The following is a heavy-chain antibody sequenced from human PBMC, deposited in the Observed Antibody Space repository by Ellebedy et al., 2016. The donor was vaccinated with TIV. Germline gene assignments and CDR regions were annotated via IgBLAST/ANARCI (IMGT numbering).Heavy chain of an antibody. Sequence: PSETLSLTCTVSGGSISTYYWSWIRQPPGKGLEWIGYIYYSGSTDYNPSLKSRVSISVDTSKSQVSLQLSSVTAAETAVYYCARHASDYYGSGSSEPFDYWGQGTLVTVSS. V-gene: IGHV4-59*08. CDR1: GGSISTYY. J-gene: IGHJ4*02. CDR3: ARHASDYYGSGSSEPFDY. CDR2: IYYSGST. D-gene: IGHD3-10*01.